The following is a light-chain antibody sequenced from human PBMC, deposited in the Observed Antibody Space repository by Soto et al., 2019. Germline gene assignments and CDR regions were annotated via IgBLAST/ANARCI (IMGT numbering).Light chain of an antibody. Sequence: DIQMTQSPSTVSASVGDRVTITCRASQSISSWLAWYQQKPGKAPKLLIYKASSLESGVPSRFSGSGSETEFTLTISSLQPDDFATYYCQQYNSYMWTFGHGTKVEI. CDR3: QQYNSYMWT. CDR1: QSISSW. J-gene: IGKJ1*01. CDR2: KAS. V-gene: IGKV1-5*03.